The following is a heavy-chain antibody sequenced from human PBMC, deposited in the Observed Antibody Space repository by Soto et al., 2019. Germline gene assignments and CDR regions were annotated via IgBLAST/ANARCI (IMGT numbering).Heavy chain of an antibody. CDR2: IKQDGSEK. Sequence: GGSLRLSCAASGFTFSSYWMSWVRQAPGKGLGWVANIKQDGSEKYYVDSVKGRFTISRDNAKNSLYLQMNSLRAEDTAVYYCARLNRGYRYGDAFDIWGQGTMVTVSS. V-gene: IGHV3-7*03. CDR3: ARLNRGYRYGDAFDI. CDR1: GFTFSSYW. J-gene: IGHJ3*02. D-gene: IGHD5-18*01.